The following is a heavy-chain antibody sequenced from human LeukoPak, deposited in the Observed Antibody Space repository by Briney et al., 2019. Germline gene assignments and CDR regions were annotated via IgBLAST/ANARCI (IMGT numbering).Heavy chain of an antibody. D-gene: IGHD6-13*01. CDR2: IYYSGTT. Sequence: SETLSLTCTVSGVSISSYYWNWIRQPPGKGLEWIGYIYYSGTTNYNPSLKSRVTISVDTSKNQFSLKLSSVTAADTAVYYCARGVYIAAAQYGYWGQGTLVTVSS. CDR3: ARGVYIAAAQYGY. J-gene: IGHJ4*02. CDR1: GVSISSYY. V-gene: IGHV4-59*01.